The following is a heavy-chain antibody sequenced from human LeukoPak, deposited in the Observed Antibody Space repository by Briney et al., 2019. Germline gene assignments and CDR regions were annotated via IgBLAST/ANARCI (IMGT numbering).Heavy chain of an antibody. CDR1: GFTFSSHW. Sequence: GGPLRLSCAASGFTFSSHWMSWVRQAPGKGLEWVANIKQDGSEKYYVDSVKGRFTISRDNAKNSLYLQMNSLRTEDTAVYYCAREAAAAHSDYWGQGTLVIVSS. CDR3: AREAAAAHSDY. V-gene: IGHV3-7*05. CDR2: IKQDGSEK. D-gene: IGHD6-13*01. J-gene: IGHJ4*02.